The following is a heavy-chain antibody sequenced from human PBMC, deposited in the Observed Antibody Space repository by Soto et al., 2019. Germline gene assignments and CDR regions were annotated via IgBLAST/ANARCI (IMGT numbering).Heavy chain of an antibody. Sequence: QVQLVQSGAEVKKPGSSVKVSCKASGGTFSSYAISWVRQAPGQGLEWMGGIIPIFGTANYAQKFQGRVTITADESTSTAYMELSSLRSEDTAVYYCARDGSSPVPRYYYYYGMDVWGQGTTVTVSS. D-gene: IGHD2-15*01. CDR1: GGTFSSYA. V-gene: IGHV1-69*01. J-gene: IGHJ6*02. CDR2: IIPIFGTA. CDR3: ARDGSSPVPRYYYYYGMDV.